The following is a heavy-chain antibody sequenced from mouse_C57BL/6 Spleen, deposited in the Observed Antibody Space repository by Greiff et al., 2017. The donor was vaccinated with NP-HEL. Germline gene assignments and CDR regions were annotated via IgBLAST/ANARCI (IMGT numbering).Heavy chain of an antibody. V-gene: IGHV1-80*01. CDR2: IYPGDGDT. Sequence: VQLQQSGPELVKPGASVKISCKASGYAFSSSWMNWVKQRPGKGLEWIGQIYPGDGDTNYNGKFKGKATLTADKSSSTAYMQLSSLTSEDSAVYFCARNPTGFDYWGQGTTLTVSS. CDR1: GYAFSSSW. CDR3: ARNPTGFDY. D-gene: IGHD4-1*02. J-gene: IGHJ2*01.